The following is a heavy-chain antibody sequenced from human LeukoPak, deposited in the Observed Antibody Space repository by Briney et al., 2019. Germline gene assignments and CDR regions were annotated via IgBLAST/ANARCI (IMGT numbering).Heavy chain of an antibody. CDR3: ARGAGSVTQFRLAYFDY. Sequence: GVSLTLLCAASAFTFSNYSVNSLRQVPGKGLEWVSFISRRSGYIYYADSVKGRFTISRDNAKNSLYLQMNSLGVEDTAVYYCARGAGSVTQFRLAYFDYWGQGTMVSVCS. D-gene: IGHD3-9*01. V-gene: IGHV3-21*01. CDR1: AFTFSNYS. J-gene: IGHJ4*02. CDR2: ISRRSGYI.